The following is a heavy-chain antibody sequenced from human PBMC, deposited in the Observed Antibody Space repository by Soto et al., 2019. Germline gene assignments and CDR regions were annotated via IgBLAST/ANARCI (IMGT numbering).Heavy chain of an antibody. CDR3: ARALFYSSGWYSAYYYGMDV. CDR2: INHSGST. D-gene: IGHD6-19*01. V-gene: IGHV4-34*01. J-gene: IGHJ6*02. Sequence: SETLSLTCAVYGGSFSGYYWSWIRQPPGKGLEWIGEINHSGSTNYNPSLKSRVTISVDTSKNQFSLKLSSVTAADTAVYYCARALFYSSGWYSAYYYGMDVWGQGTTVTVSS. CDR1: GGSFSGYY.